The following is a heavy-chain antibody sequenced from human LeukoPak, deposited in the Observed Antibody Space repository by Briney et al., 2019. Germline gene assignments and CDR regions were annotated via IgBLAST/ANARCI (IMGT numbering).Heavy chain of an antibody. Sequence: ASVKVSCKASGYTFTGYYMHWVRQAPGQGLEWMGWINPNSGGTNYAQKFQGRVTMTRNTSISTAYMELSRLRSDDTAVYYCASRDFTPRDYYDSSGYWYFDLWGRGTLVTVSS. CDR1: GYTFTGYY. CDR2: INPNSGGT. CDR3: ASRDFTPRDYYDSSGYWYFDL. J-gene: IGHJ2*01. D-gene: IGHD3-22*01. V-gene: IGHV1-2*02.